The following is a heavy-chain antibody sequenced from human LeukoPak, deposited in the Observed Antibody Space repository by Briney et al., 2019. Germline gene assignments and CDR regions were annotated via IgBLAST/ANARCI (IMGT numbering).Heavy chain of an antibody. V-gene: IGHV4-39*01. J-gene: IGHJ4*02. CDR1: GGSISSSSYY. CDR2: IYYSGSA. D-gene: IGHD3-3*01. CDR3: AGRDYDFWSGPFDY. Sequence: SETLSLTCTVSGGSISSSSYYWGWIRQPPGKGLEWIGSIYYSGSAYYNPSLKSRVTISVDTSKNQFSLKLSSVTAADTAVYYCAGRDYDFWSGPFDYWGQGTLVTVSS.